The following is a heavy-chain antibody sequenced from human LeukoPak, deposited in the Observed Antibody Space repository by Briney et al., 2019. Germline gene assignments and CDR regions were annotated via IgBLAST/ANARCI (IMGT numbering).Heavy chain of an antibody. CDR1: GGSVSSATNY. V-gene: IGHV4-39*01. Sequence: QPSETLSLTCTVSGGSVSSATNYWGWICQPPGKGLEWIGTVYFSGTTYYNPSLKSRLTMSVDTSKNQFSLRLRSVTAADTAVYYCASSQYPIAAADNWFDPWGQGSLVTVSS. CDR3: ASSQYPIAAADNWFDP. J-gene: IGHJ5*02. D-gene: IGHD6-13*01. CDR2: VYFSGTT.